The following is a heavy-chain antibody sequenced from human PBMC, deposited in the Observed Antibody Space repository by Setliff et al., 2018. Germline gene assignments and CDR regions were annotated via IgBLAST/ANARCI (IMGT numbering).Heavy chain of an antibody. V-gene: IGHV4-39*07. CDR3: AKLLSYNSGWKNWFDP. J-gene: IGHJ5*02. CDR2: IYYSGST. CDR1: GGSISSSTYY. Sequence: SETLSLTCTVSGGSISSSTYYWGWIRQPPGKGLEWIGSIYYSGSTYYNPSLKSRVTISIDTSKNQFSLKLSSVTAADTAVYYCAKLLSYNSGWKNWFDPWGQGTLVTVSS. D-gene: IGHD6-19*01.